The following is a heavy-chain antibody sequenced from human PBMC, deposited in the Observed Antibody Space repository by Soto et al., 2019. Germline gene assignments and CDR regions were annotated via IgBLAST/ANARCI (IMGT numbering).Heavy chain of an antibody. CDR2: ISYDGRDK. Sequence: QVQLVESGGGVVQPGRSLRLSCAASGFTLKSYGIHWVRQAPGKGLEWVTVISYDGRDKHYADSVKGRFTISRDDSKNTLYLQMNSLRADDTAVYYCAKDFDIGGAAYYFDYWGQGTLVPVSS. CDR3: AKDFDIGGAAYYFDY. D-gene: IGHD3-16*01. CDR1: GFTLKSYG. J-gene: IGHJ4*02. V-gene: IGHV3-30*18.